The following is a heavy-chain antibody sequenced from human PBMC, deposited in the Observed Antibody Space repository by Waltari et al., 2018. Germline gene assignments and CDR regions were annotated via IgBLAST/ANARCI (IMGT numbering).Heavy chain of an antibody. D-gene: IGHD5-18*01. CDR2: IYYSGST. V-gene: IGHV4-39*07. CDR1: GGSISSSSYY. J-gene: IGHJ4*02. Sequence: QLQLQESGPGLVKPSETLSLTCTVSGGSISSSSYYWGWIRQPPGKGLEWIGSIYYSGSTHNIQSLKGRVTISVDTAKIRFPLKLSSVTAADTAVYYCARLIQLWTPDYWGQGTLVTVSS. CDR3: ARLIQLWTPDY.